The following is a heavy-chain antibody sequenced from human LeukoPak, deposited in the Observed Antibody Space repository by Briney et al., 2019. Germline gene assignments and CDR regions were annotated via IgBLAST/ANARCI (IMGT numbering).Heavy chain of an antibody. CDR2: ISASSSAI. CDR1: GFSLGDFA. V-gene: IGHV3-48*01. Sequence: GGSLRLSCVASGFSLGDFAMDWVRQAPGKGLEWVLYISASSSAIFYGDSVKGRFTISRDNAKNSLFLQMDNLRAEDTAVYYCARGVGRVGSNFDFWGQGTLVTVSS. D-gene: IGHD1-26*01. J-gene: IGHJ4*02. CDR3: ARGVGRVGSNFDF.